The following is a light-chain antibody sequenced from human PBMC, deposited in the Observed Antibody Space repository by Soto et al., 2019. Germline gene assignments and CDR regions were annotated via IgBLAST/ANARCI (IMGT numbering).Light chain of an antibody. CDR3: QQYNNWPGT. Sequence: EIVLTQSPGTLSVSPGERATLSCRASQSVSSKLAWYQQKPGQAPRLLFYGASTGATGIPARFSGGGSETEFTLSISSLQSEDFAVYYCQQYNNWPGTFGQGTKVEIK. CDR2: GAS. CDR1: QSVSSK. V-gene: IGKV3-15*01. J-gene: IGKJ1*01.